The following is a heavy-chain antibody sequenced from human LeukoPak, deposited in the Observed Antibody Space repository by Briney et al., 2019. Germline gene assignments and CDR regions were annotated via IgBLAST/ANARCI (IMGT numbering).Heavy chain of an antibody. D-gene: IGHD3-10*01. Sequence: GGSLRLSCAASGFTFSSYSMNWVRQAPGKGLEWVSSISSSSNYIYYADSVKGRFTISRDNSKNSLSLQMNSLRAEDTAVYYCARDVTMVRVEDYWGQGTLVTVSS. CDR3: ARDVTMVRVEDY. J-gene: IGHJ4*02. V-gene: IGHV3-21*01. CDR2: ISSSSNYI. CDR1: GFTFSSYS.